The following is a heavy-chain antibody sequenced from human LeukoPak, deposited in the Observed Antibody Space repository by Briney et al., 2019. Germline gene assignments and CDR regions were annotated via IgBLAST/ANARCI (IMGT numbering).Heavy chain of an antibody. D-gene: IGHD6-6*01. CDR2: ISAYNGNT. V-gene: IGHV1-18*01. CDR3: AREKRAAPGGVFDY. CDR1: GYTFTSYG. J-gene: IGHJ4*02. Sequence: GASVKVSRKASGYTFTSYGISWVRQAPGQGLEWMGWISAYNGNTNYAQKLQGRVTMTTDTSTSTAYMELRSLRSDDTAVYYCAREKRAAPGGVFDYWGQGTLVTVSS.